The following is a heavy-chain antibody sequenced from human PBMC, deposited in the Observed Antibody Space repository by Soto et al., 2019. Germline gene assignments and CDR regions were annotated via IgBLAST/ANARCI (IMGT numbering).Heavy chain of an antibody. CDR2: ISAYNGNT. D-gene: IGHD3-22*01. CDR1: GYTFTSYG. Sequence: ASVKVSCKASGYTFTSYGISWVRQAPGQGLEWMGWISAYNGNTNYAQELQGRVTMTTDTSTSTGYMELRSLRSDDTAVYYCAVYDSSGPPLDYWGQGTLVTVSS. CDR3: AVYDSSGPPLDY. J-gene: IGHJ4*02. V-gene: IGHV1-18*01.